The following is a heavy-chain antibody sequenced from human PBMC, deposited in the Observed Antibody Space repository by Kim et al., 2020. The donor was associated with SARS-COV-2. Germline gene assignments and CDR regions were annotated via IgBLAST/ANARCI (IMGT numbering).Heavy chain of an antibody. D-gene: IGHD4-17*01. V-gene: IGHV1-69*02. CDR2: IIPILGIA. CDR1: GGTFSSYT. CDR3: ARALGDYIPDY. J-gene: IGHJ4*02. Sequence: SVKVSCKASGGTFSSYTISWVRQAPGQGLEWMGRIIPILGIANYAQKFQGRVTITADKSTSTAYMELSSLRSEDTAVYYCARALGDYIPDYWGQGTLVTVSS.